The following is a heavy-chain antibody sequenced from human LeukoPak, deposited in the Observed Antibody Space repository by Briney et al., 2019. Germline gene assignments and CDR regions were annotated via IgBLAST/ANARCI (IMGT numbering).Heavy chain of an antibody. CDR1: GFTLSSYW. CDR3: ARDLFSGTYHEDF. CDR2: IKFDGSAT. J-gene: IGHJ4*02. Sequence: GESLRLSCVASGFTLSSYWMSWVRQAPGKGLEWVANIKFDGSATYYVDSVKGRFTISRDDAKNSLYLQMDSLRGEDTAVYYCARDLFSGTYHEDFWGQGTLVIVSS. V-gene: IGHV3-7*01. D-gene: IGHD1-26*01.